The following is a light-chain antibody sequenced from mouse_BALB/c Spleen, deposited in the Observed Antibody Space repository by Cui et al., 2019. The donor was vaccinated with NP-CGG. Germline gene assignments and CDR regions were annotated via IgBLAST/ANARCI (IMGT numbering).Light chain of an antibody. CDR1: TGAVTTSNY. CDR3: ALWYTNHWV. J-gene: IGLJ1*01. V-gene: IGLV1*01. Sequence: HAVVTQESPLTTSPGETVTFTCRSSTGAVTTSNYANWVQEKPDHLFTGLIGGTNNRAPGVPARFSGSLIGDKAALTITGAQTEDEAIYFCALWYTNHWVFGGGTKLTVL. CDR2: GTN.